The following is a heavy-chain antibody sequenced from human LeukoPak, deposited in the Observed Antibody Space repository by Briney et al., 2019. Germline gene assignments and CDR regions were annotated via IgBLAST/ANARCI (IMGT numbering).Heavy chain of an antibody. CDR2: IYPGDSGT. CDR1: GYRFGSYW. Sequence: GESLKISCEGSGYRFGSYWISWVRQMPGKGLEWMGIIYPGDSGTRYSPSFQGQVTISADKSISTAYLQWSSLKASDSAIYYCARTHSTSWYNLDYWGQGTLVTISS. V-gene: IGHV5-51*01. D-gene: IGHD6-13*01. CDR3: ARTHSTSWYNLDY. J-gene: IGHJ4*02.